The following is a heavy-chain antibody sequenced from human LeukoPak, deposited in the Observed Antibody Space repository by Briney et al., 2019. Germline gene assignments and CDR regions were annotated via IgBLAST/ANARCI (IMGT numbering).Heavy chain of an antibody. CDR3: ARENMVRGVTGMDV. D-gene: IGHD3-10*01. V-gene: IGHV3-30-3*01. J-gene: IGHJ6*02. CDR1: GFTFSSYA. Sequence: GGSLRLSCAASGFTFSSYAMHWVRQAPGKGLEWVAVISYDGSNKYYADSVKGRFTISRDNPKNTLYLQMNSLRAEDTAVYYCARENMVRGVTGMDVWGQGTTVTVSS. CDR2: ISYDGSNK.